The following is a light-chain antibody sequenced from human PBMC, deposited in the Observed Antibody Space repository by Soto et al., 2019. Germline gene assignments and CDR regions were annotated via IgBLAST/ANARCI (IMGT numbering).Light chain of an antibody. Sequence: EIVMTQSPVTLSVSPGGRATLSCRASQSVSINLAWYQQKVGQAPRLLIYGASTRATGIPARFSGSGSGTEFTLTISSLQSEDFAVYYCQHYHNWPPWTFGQGTKVEIK. CDR3: QHYHNWPPWT. J-gene: IGKJ1*01. CDR2: GAS. V-gene: IGKV3-15*01. CDR1: QSVSIN.